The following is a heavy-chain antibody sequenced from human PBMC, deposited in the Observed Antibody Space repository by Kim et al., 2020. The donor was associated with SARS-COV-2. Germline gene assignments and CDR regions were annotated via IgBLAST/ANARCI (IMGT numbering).Heavy chain of an antibody. J-gene: IGHJ4*02. CDR2: ISNDETNK. Sequence: GGSLRLSCAASGFSFSSYGIHWVRQAPGKGLEWVAVISNDETNKNYADSVKGRFTISRDNSKNTVYLQMNRLRVEDTAVYYCARARDQSFDHCGQGTLVTVSS. CDR1: GFSFSSYG. CDR3: ARARDQSFDH. V-gene: IGHV3-33*08.